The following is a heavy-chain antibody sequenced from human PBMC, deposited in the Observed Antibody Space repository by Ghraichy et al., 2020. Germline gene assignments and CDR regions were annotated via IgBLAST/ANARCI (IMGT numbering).Heavy chain of an antibody. CDR3: AKEGTYYDFWSGYLISFGDIWFDP. V-gene: IGHV3-23*01. CDR2: ISGSGGST. Sequence: GGSLRLSCAASGFTFSSYAMSWVRQAPGKGLEWVSAISGSGGSTYYADSVKGRFTISRDNSKNTLYLQMNSLRAEDTAVYYCAKEGTYYDFWSGYLISFGDIWFDPWGQGTLVTVSS. CDR1: GFTFSSYA. J-gene: IGHJ5*02. D-gene: IGHD3-3*01.